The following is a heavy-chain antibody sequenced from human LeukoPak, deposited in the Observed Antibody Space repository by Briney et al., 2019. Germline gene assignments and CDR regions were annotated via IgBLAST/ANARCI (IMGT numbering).Heavy chain of an antibody. J-gene: IGHJ4*02. V-gene: IGHV4-4*07. CDR1: GGSISSDY. CDR3: ARGGSPVIDYGDDFDY. Sequence: SETLSLTCTVSGGSISSDYWSWIRQPAGKGLEWIGRIYSSGNTNYNPSLESRVTMSLDTSKNQFSLRLSSVTAADTAVYYCARGGSPVIDYGDDFDYWGQGTLVTVSS. D-gene: IGHD4-17*01. CDR2: IYSSGNT.